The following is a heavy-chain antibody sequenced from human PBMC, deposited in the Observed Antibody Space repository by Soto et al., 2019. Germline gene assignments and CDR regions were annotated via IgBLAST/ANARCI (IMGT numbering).Heavy chain of an antibody. V-gene: IGHV3-30-3*01. Sequence: AGGSLRLSCAASGFTFSSYAMHWVRQAPGKGLEWVAVISYDGSNKYYADSVKGRFTISRDNSKNTLYLQMNSLRAEDTAVYYCARDGAPYYDFWSGYDSNWFDPWGQGTLVTVSS. CDR2: ISYDGSNK. CDR1: GFTFSSYA. CDR3: ARDGAPYYDFWSGYDSNWFDP. D-gene: IGHD3-3*01. J-gene: IGHJ5*02.